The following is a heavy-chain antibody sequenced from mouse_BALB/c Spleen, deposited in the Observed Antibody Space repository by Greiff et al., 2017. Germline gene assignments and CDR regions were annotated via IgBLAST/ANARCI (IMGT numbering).Heavy chain of an antibody. V-gene: IGHV1S132*01. CDR3: ARGATLDY. D-gene: IGHD3-1*01. CDR2: IFPGTGTT. Sequence: VKLQQSGAELVKPGASVKLSCKTSGYTFTSYWIQWVKQRPGQGLGWIGEIFPGTGTTYYNEKFKGKATLTIDTSSSTAYMQLSSLTSEDSAVFFCARGATLDYWGQGTTLTVSA. CDR1: GYTFTSYW. J-gene: IGHJ2*01.